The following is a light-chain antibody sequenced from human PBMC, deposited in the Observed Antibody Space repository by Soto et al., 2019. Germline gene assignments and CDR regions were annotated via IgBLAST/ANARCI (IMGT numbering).Light chain of an antibody. V-gene: IGKV3-20*01. CDR2: GAS. Sequence: EIVLTQSPGTLSLSPGERATLSCRASQSVTSYYLAWYQQKPGQAPRLLIYGASRRATDIPDRFSGSGSGTEFTLTISSLQPEDFTVYSCLQYHNLWAFGQGTKVDIK. CDR3: LQYHNLWA. J-gene: IGKJ1*01. CDR1: QSVTSYY.